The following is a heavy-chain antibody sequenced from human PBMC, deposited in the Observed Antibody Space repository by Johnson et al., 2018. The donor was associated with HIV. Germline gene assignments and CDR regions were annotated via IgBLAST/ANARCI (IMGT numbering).Heavy chain of an antibody. D-gene: IGHD4/OR15-4a*01. CDR2: IHRKIEGETT. CDR3: ARSPGPNACRFDI. J-gene: IGHJ3*02. V-gene: IGHV3-15*01. CDR1: GFTFSNVW. Sequence: VQLVESGGGLVQPGGSLRLSSAASGFTFSNVWMTWVRQAPGTGPEWVGRIHRKIEGETTDYAAPVKGRFTISRDDSKNTLYLQMNSLRAEDTAVYYCARSPGPNACRFDIWGQGTMVTVSS.